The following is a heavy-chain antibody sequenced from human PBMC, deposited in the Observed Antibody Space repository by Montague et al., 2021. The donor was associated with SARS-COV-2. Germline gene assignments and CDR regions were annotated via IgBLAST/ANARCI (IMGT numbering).Heavy chain of an antibody. Sequence: SETLSLTCAVSGASVFSINWWSWVRQPPGGGLEWIAEIHHTGIINFNPSLRSRGLISLDSSKNQFSLTLNSVTAADTATYYCASHPVFQQLYSWGQGTPVSVS. D-gene: IGHD6-13*01. CDR3: ASHPVFQQLYS. CDR1: GASVFSINW. CDR2: IHHTGII. V-gene: IGHV4-4*02. J-gene: IGHJ4*02.